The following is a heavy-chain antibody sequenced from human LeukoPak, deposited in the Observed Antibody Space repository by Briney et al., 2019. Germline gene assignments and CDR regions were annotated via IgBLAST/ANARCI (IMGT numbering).Heavy chain of an antibody. CDR3: ARGGSRMVTYGSLDY. V-gene: IGHV1-18*01. CDR2: ISPYNGNT. CDR1: GYTFTSYA. D-gene: IGHD2-21*02. Sequence: ASVKVSCKASGYTFTSYAINWVRQAPGQGFERMGWISPYNGNTNYAQKLQGRVTMTADISTSTAYMELRSLRSDDTAVYHCARGGSRMVTYGSLDYWGQGSLVTVSS. J-gene: IGHJ4*02.